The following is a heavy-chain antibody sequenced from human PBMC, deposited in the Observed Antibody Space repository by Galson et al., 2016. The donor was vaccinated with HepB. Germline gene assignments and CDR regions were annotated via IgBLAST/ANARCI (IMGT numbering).Heavy chain of an antibody. CDR1: GFTFSVSA. CDR2: IGTKTSNYET. Sequence: SLRLSCATSGFTFSVSAIHWVRQPSGKGLEWVGLIGTKTSNYETSYAASLKGRFTISRDASKNTAYLEMNSLNIEDTAVYYCTRLNYYDPPPSWGQGGLVTVSS. V-gene: IGHV3-73*01. J-gene: IGHJ1*01. CDR3: TRLNYYDPPPS. D-gene: IGHD1-26*01.